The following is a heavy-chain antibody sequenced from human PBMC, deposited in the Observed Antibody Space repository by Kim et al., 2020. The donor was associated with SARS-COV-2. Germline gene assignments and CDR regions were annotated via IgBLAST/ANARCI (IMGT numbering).Heavy chain of an antibody. CDR3: AKDLIWFGETGNNWFDP. J-gene: IGHJ5*02. V-gene: IGHV3-33*06. CDR2: IWYDGSNK. D-gene: IGHD3-10*01. Sequence: GGSLRLSCAASGFTFSSYGMHWVRQAPGKGLEWVAVIWYDGSNKYYADSVKGRFTISRDNSKNTLYLQMNSLRAEDTAVYYCAKDLIWFGETGNNWFDPWGQGTLVTVSS. CDR1: GFTFSSYG.